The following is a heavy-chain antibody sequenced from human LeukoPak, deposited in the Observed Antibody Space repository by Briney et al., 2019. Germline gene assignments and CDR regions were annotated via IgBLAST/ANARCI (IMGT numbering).Heavy chain of an antibody. D-gene: IGHD3-10*01. CDR1: GFTFSSYG. V-gene: IGHV3-7*01. J-gene: IGHJ6*03. CDR2: IKQDGSEK. CDR3: ARHRHGSGSYYIYYYYYMDV. Sequence: PGGSLRLSCAASGFTFSSYGMNWVRQAPGKGLEWVANIKQDGSEKYYVDSVKGRFTISRDNAMNSLYLQMNSLRAEDTAVYYCARHRHGSGSYYIYYYYYMDVWGKGTTVTISS.